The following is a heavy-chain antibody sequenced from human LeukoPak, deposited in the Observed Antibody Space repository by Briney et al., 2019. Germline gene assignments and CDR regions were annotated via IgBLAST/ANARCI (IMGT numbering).Heavy chain of an antibody. J-gene: IGHJ4*02. CDR3: ARSVVVPAAGYDY. Sequence: SQTLSLTCTVSGGSISSGSYYWSWIRQPGGKGLEWIGRIYTSGSTNYNPSLKSRVTISVDTSKNQFSLKLSSVTAADTAVYYCARSVVVPAAGYDYWGQGTLVTVSS. CDR1: GGSISSGSYY. D-gene: IGHD2-2*01. CDR2: IYTSGST. V-gene: IGHV4-61*02.